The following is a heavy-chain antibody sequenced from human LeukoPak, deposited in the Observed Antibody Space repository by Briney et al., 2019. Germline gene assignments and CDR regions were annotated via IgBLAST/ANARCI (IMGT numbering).Heavy chain of an antibody. V-gene: IGHV1-18*01. J-gene: IGHJ4*02. Sequence: GASVKVSCKASGYTFTSYGISWVRQAPGQGLEWMGWISAYNGNTNFAQKLQDRVTMTTDTSTSTAYMELRSLRSEDTAVYYCAREVTVTTKAVDYWGQGTLVTVSS. CDR3: AREVTVTTKAVDY. D-gene: IGHD4-17*01. CDR1: GYTFTSYG. CDR2: ISAYNGNT.